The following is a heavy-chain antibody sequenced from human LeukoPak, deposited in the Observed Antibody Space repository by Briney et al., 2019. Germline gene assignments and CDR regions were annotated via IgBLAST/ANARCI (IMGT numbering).Heavy chain of an antibody. V-gene: IGHV4-34*01. Sequence: SETLSLACAVYGGSFSGYYWSWIRQPPGKGLEWIGEINHSGSTNYNPSLKSRVTISVDTSKNQFSLKLSSVTAADTAVYYCARGRLGDMITFGGVIAFDYWGQGTLVTVSS. J-gene: IGHJ4*02. D-gene: IGHD3-16*02. CDR2: INHSGST. CDR1: GGSFSGYY. CDR3: ARGRLGDMITFGGVIAFDY.